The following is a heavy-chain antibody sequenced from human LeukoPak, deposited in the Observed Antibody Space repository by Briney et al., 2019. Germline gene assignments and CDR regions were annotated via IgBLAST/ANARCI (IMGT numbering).Heavy chain of an antibody. CDR1: RYSFTSYW. CDR3: ARFVGACSGGSCYSDY. J-gene: IGHJ4*02. CDR2: IYPGDSDT. Sequence: GESLKIFCKGSRYSFTSYWIGWVRQMPGKGLEGMGFIYPGDSDTRYSPSFQGQVTISADKSISTAYLQWNSLKASDTAMYYCARFVGACSGGSCYSDYWGQGTLVTVSS. D-gene: IGHD2-15*01. V-gene: IGHV5-51*01.